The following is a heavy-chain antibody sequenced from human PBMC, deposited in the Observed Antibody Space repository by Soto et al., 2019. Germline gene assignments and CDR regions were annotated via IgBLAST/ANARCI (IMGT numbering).Heavy chain of an antibody. J-gene: IGHJ4*02. V-gene: IGHV3-30-3*01. CDR2: ISYDGSNK. CDR3: AREHGEQWLDYYFDY. CDR1: GFTFSSYA. Sequence: QVQLVESGGGVVQPGRSLRLSCAASGFTFSSYAMHWVREAPGKGLEWVAVISYDGSNKYYADSVKGRFTISRDNSKNTLYLQMNSLRAEDTALYYCAREHGEQWLDYYFDYWGQGTLVTVSS. D-gene: IGHD6-19*01.